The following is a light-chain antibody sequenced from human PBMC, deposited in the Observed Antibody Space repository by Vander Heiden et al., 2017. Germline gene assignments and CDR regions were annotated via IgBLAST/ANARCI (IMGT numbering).Light chain of an antibody. V-gene: IGLV2-8*01. CDR3: SSYAGSNNLV. J-gene: IGLJ3*02. CDR2: EVS. CDR1: SSDVGVYNY. Sequence: QSALTQPPSAAGSPGQSVTISCPGTSSDVGVYNYVSWYQQHPGKAPKLMIYEVSKRPSGVPDRFSGSKSGNTASLTVSGLQAEDEADYYCSSYAGSNNLVFGGGTKLTVL.